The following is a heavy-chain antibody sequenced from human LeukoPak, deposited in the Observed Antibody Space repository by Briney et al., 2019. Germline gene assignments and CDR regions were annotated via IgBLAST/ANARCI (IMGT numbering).Heavy chain of an antibody. V-gene: IGHV3-48*03. CDR3: ARVSMRSVGASGY. D-gene: IGHD1-26*01. CDR1: GFTFSSYE. Sequence: GGSLRLSCAASGFTFSSYEMNWVRQAPGKGLEWVSYISSSGSTIYYADSVKGRFTISRDNAKNSLYLQMNSLRAEDTAVYYCARVSMRSVGASGYWGQGTLVTVSS. CDR2: ISSSGSTI. J-gene: IGHJ4*02.